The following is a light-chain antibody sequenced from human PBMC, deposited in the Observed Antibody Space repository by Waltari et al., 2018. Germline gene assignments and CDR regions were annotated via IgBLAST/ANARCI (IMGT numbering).Light chain of an antibody. V-gene: IGKV3-11*01. CDR2: DAS. J-gene: IGKJ2*01. CDR3: QQYNGLSYT. CDR1: QSVSSS. Sequence: EIVLTQSPATLSLSPGERATLSCRASQSVSSSLAWYQQKPGQAPRLLIYDASNRATGIPARFSGSGSGTDFTLTISSLEPEDFAVYYCQQYNGLSYTFGQGTKLEIK.